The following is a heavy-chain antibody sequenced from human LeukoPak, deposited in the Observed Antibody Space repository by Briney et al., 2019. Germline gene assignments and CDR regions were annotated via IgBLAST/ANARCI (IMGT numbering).Heavy chain of an antibody. D-gene: IGHD1-26*01. CDR3: ARDREEWELLGYFDY. Sequence: PGGSLRLSCAASGFTFSSYSMNWVRQAPGKGLEWVSSISSSSSYIYYADSVKGRFTISRDNAKNSLYLQMNSLRAEDTAVYYCARDREEWELLGYFDYWGQGTLVTVSS. J-gene: IGHJ4*02. CDR1: GFTFSSYS. V-gene: IGHV3-21*01. CDR2: ISSSSSYI.